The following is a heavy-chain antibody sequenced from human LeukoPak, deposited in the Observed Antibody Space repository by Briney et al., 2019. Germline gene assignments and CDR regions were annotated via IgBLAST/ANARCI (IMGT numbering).Heavy chain of an antibody. CDR3: ARSRAFNSGAFDP. V-gene: IGHV4-61*01. D-gene: IGHD1-26*01. Sequence: PSETLSLACTVSGASVSSASYWSWIRQPPGKGVEWIAHIYNGVNTNYNPSLKSRVTISVDTSKNQFSLRLNSVTAADTAVYYCARSRAFNSGAFDPWGQGSLVTVSS. J-gene: IGHJ5*02. CDR2: IYNGVNT. CDR1: GASVSSASY.